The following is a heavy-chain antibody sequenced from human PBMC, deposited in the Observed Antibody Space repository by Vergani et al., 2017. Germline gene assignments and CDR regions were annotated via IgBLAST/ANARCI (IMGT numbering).Heavy chain of an antibody. CDR2: ISWNSGSI. V-gene: IGHV3-9*02. J-gene: IGHJ4*02. CDR1: GFTSDDYA. Sequence: EVQLVESGGGLVQPGRSLRLSCAASGFTSDDYAMPWVRQAPGKGLEWVAGISWNSGSIGYAASVKGRFTISRDNDKNSLYLQMNSLGAEDTALYYCAKVGCSWGLLFDYWGQGTLVTVSS. D-gene: IGHD2-21*02. CDR3: AKVGCSWGLLFDY.